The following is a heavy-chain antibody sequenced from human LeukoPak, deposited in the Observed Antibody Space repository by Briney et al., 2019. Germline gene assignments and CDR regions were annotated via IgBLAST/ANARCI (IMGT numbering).Heavy chain of an antibody. CDR2: ISAYNGNT. D-gene: IGHD3-9*01. Sequence: EASVKVSCKASGYTFTSYGISWVRQAPGQGLEWMGWISAYNGNTNYAQKLQGRVTMTTDTSPSTAYMERRSLRSDDTAVYYCARVLRYFDPRPLLDYYGMDVWGQGTTVTVSS. CDR3: ARVLRYFDPRPLLDYYGMDV. CDR1: GYTFTSYG. V-gene: IGHV1-18*01. J-gene: IGHJ6*02.